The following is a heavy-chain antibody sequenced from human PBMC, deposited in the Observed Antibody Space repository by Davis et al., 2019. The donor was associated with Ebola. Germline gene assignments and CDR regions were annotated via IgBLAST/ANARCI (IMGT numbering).Heavy chain of an antibody. D-gene: IGHD3-16*01. CDR2: INHSGST. CDR3: ASWGREGY. J-gene: IGHJ4*02. Sequence: MPSETLSLTCTVSGGSISSYYWSWIRQPPGKGLEWIGEINHSGSTNYNPSLKSRVTISVDTSKNQFSLKLSSVTAADTAVYYCASWGREGYWGQGTLVTVSS. CDR1: GGSISSYY. V-gene: IGHV4-34*01.